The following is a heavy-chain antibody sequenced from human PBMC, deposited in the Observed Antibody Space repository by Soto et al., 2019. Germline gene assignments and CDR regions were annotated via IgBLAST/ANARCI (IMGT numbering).Heavy chain of an antibody. CDR2: ISDDGHDT. Sequence: PGGSLRLSCAAFGFTFNNFAMSWVRQAPGKGLEWVSGISDDGHDTFYADSVKGRFTISRDNSRNTLYLQMKGLRAEDTAIYYCAKVIFGFTYGKFDYWGQGILVTVSS. J-gene: IGHJ4*02. CDR1: GFTFNNFA. D-gene: IGHD3-3*02. CDR3: AKVIFGFTYGKFDY. V-gene: IGHV3-23*01.